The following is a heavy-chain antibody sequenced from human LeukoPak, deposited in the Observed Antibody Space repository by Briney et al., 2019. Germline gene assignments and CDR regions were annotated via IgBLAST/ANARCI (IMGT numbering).Heavy chain of an antibody. CDR1: GYTFTSYY. Sequence: ASVKVSCKASGYTFTSYYMHWVRQAPGQGLERMGIINPSGGSTSYAQKFQGRVTMTRDTSTSTVYMELSSLRSEDTAVYYCARDLGDTRPNYYFDYWGQGTLVTVSS. V-gene: IGHV1-46*01. CDR3: ARDLGDTRPNYYFDY. D-gene: IGHD4-17*01. CDR2: INPSGGST. J-gene: IGHJ4*02.